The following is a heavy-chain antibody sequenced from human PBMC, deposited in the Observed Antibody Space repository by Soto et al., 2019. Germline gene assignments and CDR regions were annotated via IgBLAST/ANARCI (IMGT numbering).Heavy chain of an antibody. CDR2: IIPIFGTA. V-gene: IGHV1-69*13. J-gene: IGHJ6*02. CDR1: GGTFSSYA. CDR3: ASGDCSSTSCYRRGRMVTLITYYYYGMDV. Sequence: VKVSCKASGGTFSSYAISWVRQAPGQGLEWMGGIIPIFGTANYAQKFQGRVTITADESTSTAYMELSSLRSEDTAVYYCASGDCSSTSCYRRGRMVTLITYYYYGMDVWGQGTTVTVSS. D-gene: IGHD2-2*01.